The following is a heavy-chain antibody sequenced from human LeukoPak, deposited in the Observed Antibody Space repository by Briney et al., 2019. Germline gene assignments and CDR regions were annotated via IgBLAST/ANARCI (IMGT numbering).Heavy chain of an antibody. D-gene: IGHD1-26*01. CDR3: SRNGGGYYRADY. J-gene: IGHJ4*02. CDR2: ISVSGNT. CDR1: GFTLSSYA. V-gene: IGHV3-23*01. Sequence: GGSLRLPCAASGFTLSSYAMSWVRQGPGKGLEWVSAISVSGNTYHADSVKGRFTISRDSSKNTLYLQMNSLKAEDTAVYYCSRNGGGYYRADYWGQGTLVTVSS.